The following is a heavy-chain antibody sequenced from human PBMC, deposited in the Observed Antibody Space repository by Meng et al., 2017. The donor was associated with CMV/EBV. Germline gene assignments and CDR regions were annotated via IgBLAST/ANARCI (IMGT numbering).Heavy chain of an antibody. J-gene: IGHJ4*02. CDR3: ARERSIIGYFDY. V-gene: IGHV4-61*02. Sequence: VSGGSISSGSYYWSWIRQPAGKGLEWIGRIYTSGSTNYNPSLKSRVTISVDTSKNQLSLKLSSVTAADTAVYYCARERSIIGYFDYWGQGTLVTVSS. D-gene: IGHD3-10*01. CDR2: IYTSGST. CDR1: GGSISSGSYY.